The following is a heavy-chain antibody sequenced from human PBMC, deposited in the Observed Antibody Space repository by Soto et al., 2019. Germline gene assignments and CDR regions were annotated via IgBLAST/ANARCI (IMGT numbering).Heavy chain of an antibody. Sequence: PSETLSLTCTVSGGSISSSSYYWGWIRQPPGKGLEWIGSIYYSGSTYYNPSLKSRVTISVDTSKNQFSLKLSSVTAADTAVYYCAVYYYGSGSSFDPWRQGTLVTVPQ. CDR2: IYYSGST. CDR1: GGSISSSSYY. CDR3: AVYYYGSGSSFDP. V-gene: IGHV4-39*01. D-gene: IGHD3-10*01. J-gene: IGHJ5*02.